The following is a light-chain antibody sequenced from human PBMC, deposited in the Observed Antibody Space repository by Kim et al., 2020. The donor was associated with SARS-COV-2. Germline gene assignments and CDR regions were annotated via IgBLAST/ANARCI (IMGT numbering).Light chain of an antibody. J-gene: IGLJ1*01. V-gene: IGLV2-11*01. Sequence: QSALTQPRSASGSPGQSATISCTGTSSDVGGYNYVSWYQQHPGKAPKLMIYDVSKRPSGVPDRFSGSKSGNTASLTISGLQAEDEADYYCCSYAGSYTYVFGTGTKVTVL. CDR2: DVS. CDR3: CSYAGSYTYV. CDR1: SSDVGGYNY.